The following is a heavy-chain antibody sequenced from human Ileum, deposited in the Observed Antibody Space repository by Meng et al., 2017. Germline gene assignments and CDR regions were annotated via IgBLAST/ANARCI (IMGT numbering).Heavy chain of an antibody. V-gene: IGHV4-4*02. Sequence: QVQLQESGPGLVKPSGTLSLTCAVSGGSISSSIWWSWVRQPPEKGLEWIGEIHHSGTTNYGPSLKSRLTISVDKSKNQFSLKLQSVTAADTAVYFCARGVVSGSHYNTYWGQGIPVTVSS. D-gene: IGHD3-10*01. CDR1: GGSISSSIW. J-gene: IGHJ4*02. CDR3: ARGVVSGSHYNTY. CDR2: IHHSGTT.